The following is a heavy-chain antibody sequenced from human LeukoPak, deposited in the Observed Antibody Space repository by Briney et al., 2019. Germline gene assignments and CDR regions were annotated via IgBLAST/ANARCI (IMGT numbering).Heavy chain of an antibody. CDR3: ARALADSRGYYLGFDY. CDR2: ITNNGGAM. CDR1: GFTFSDYY. Sequence: GGSLRLSCAASGFTFSDYYMGWIRQAPGKGLEWISYITNNGGAMFYADSLKGRLTIFRDNAKKSLYLQMNSLRPDDPALYYCARALADSRGYYLGFDYWGQGTLVTVST. V-gene: IGHV3-11*04. J-gene: IGHJ4*02. D-gene: IGHD3-22*01.